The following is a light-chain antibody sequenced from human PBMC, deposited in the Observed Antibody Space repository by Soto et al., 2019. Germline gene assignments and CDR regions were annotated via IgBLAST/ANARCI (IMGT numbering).Light chain of an antibody. J-gene: IGKJ5*01. CDR1: QSVSSSY. Sequence: PGERVTLSCSASQSVSSSYLTWYQQKPGQAPRLLIYGASTRATSIPARFSGSGSGTDFTLTISSLQPEDFAVYYCQQDYNLPITFGQGTRLEIK. CDR3: QQDYNLPIT. V-gene: IGKV3D-7*01. CDR2: GAS.